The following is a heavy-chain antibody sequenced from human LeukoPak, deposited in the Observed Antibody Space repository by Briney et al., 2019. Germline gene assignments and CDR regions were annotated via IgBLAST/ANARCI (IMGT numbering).Heavy chain of an antibody. CDR1: GYTFTGYY. V-gene: IGHV1-2*02. CDR2: INPNSGGT. J-gene: IGHJ3*02. CDR3: ATVRGYCSGGSCHDAFDI. Sequence: ASVKVSCKASGYTFTGYYMHWVRQAHGQGLELMGWINPNSGGTNYAQKFQGRVTMTRDTSISTAYMELSRLRSDDTAAYYCATVRGYCSGGSCHDAFDIWGQGTMVTVSS. D-gene: IGHD2-15*01.